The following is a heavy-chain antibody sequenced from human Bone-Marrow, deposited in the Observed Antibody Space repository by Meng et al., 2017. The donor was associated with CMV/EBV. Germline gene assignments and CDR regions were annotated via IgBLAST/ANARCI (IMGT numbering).Heavy chain of an antibody. CDR3: AKQLAPNYYDYGMDV. Sequence: ASVKVSGKASGYTFTSYYMHWVRQAPGQGLEWMGWISAYNGNTNYAQKLQGRVTMTTDTSTSTAYMELRSLRSDDTAVYYCAKQLAPNYYDYGMDVWGQGTTVTVSS. V-gene: IGHV1-18*04. CDR1: GYTFTSYY. J-gene: IGHJ6*02. D-gene: IGHD6-13*01. CDR2: ISAYNGNT.